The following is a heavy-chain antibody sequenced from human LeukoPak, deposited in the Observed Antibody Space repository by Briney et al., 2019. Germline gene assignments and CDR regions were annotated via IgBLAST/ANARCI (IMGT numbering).Heavy chain of an antibody. CDR1: GFTFSSYS. Sequence: PGGSLRLSCAASGFTFSSYSMNWVRQAPGKGLEWVSSISSSSSYMYYADSVKGRFTISRDNAKNSLYLQMNSLRAEDTAVYYCARDSSGCSYWGQGTLVTVSS. CDR2: ISSSSSYM. J-gene: IGHJ4*02. CDR3: ARDSSGCSY. D-gene: IGHD6-19*01. V-gene: IGHV3-21*01.